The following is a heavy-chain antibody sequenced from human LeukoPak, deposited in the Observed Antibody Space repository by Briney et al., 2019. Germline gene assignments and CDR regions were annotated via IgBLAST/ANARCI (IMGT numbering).Heavy chain of an antibody. CDR3: ARDKGSIAARPFDY. D-gene: IGHD6-6*01. J-gene: IGHJ4*02. Sequence: TGGSLRLSCAASGFTFSSYGMHWVRQAPGKGLEWVAVIWYDGSNKHYADSVKGRFTISRDNSKNTLYLQMNSLRAEDTAVYYCARDKGSIAARPFDYWGQGTLVTVSS. CDR1: GFTFSSYG. V-gene: IGHV3-33*01. CDR2: IWYDGSNK.